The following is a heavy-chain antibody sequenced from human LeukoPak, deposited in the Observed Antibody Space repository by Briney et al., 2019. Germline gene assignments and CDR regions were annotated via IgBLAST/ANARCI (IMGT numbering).Heavy chain of an antibody. CDR1: GFTFNIYA. V-gene: IGHV3-23*01. CDR3: ARDWDNLWSGYYV. J-gene: IGHJ4*02. D-gene: IGHD3-3*01. CDR2: ITGNGVNT. Sequence: GGSLRLSCAASGFTFNIYAMTWVRQAPGKGLELVSLITGNGVNTYDADAVKGRFTIFRDNSKNTLYLQMNSLRAEDTAVYYCARDWDNLWSGYYVWGQGTLVTVSS.